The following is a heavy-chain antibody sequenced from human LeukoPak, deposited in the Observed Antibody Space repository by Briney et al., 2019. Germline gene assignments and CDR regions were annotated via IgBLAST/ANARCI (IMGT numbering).Heavy chain of an antibody. Sequence: PSETLSLTCAVSGGSISSSNWWSWIRRPPGKGLEWIGEVYHTGSTNYNPSLKSRVTISVDTPNNQFSLNLSSLTAADTAVYYCARRIPVTPIQGWFDPWGQGTLVTVSS. D-gene: IGHD2-21*02. CDR1: GGSISSSNW. V-gene: IGHV4-4*02. CDR3: ARRIPVTPIQGWFDP. J-gene: IGHJ5*02. CDR2: VYHTGST.